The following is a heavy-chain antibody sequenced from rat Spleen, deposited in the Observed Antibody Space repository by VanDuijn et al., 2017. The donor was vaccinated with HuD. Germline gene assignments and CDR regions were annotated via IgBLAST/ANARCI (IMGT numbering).Heavy chain of an antibody. D-gene: IGHD1-11*01. V-gene: IGHV5S13*01. CDR3: ARHDGGVYLGWFAY. CDR1: GFTFSDYY. CDR2: ISTGGGNT. Sequence: EVQLVESGGGLVQPGRSLKLSCAASGFTFSDYYMAWVRQAPTKGLEWVASISTGGGNTYYRDSVKGRFTISRDNAKNTQYLQMDSLRSEDTATYYCARHDGGVYLGWFAYWGQGTLVTVSS. J-gene: IGHJ3*01.